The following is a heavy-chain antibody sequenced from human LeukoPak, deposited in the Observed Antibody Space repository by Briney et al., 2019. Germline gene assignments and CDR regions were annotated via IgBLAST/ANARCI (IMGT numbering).Heavy chain of an antibody. CDR3: ARDSSGYTS. J-gene: IGHJ5*02. CDR2: INHSGST. V-gene: IGHV4-34*01. CDR1: GGSFSGYY. Sequence: SETLSLTCAVYGGSFSGYYWSWIRQPPGKGLEWIGEINHSGSTNYNPSLKSRVTISVDTSKNQFSLKLSSVTAADTAVHYCARDSSGYTSWGQGTLVTVSS. D-gene: IGHD3-22*01.